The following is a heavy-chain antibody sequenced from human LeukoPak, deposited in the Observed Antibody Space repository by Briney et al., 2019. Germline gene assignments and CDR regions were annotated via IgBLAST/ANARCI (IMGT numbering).Heavy chain of an antibody. CDR1: GFTFSNYW. V-gene: IGHV3-7*01. CDR2: INQGGRES. Sequence: GGSLRLSCAASGFTFSNYWMSWVRQAPGKGLEWVANINQGGRESYYVDSVEGRFTISRDNAKNSLYLQMDSLRAEDTAVFYCARAATTGTVDYWGQGTQVTVSS. J-gene: IGHJ4*02. D-gene: IGHD1-1*01. CDR3: ARAATTGTVDY.